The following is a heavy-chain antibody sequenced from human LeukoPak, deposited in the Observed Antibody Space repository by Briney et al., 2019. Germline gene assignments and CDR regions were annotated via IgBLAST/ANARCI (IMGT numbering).Heavy chain of an antibody. CDR2: ISSSSSYI. CDR1: GFTFSNYS. D-gene: IGHD6-19*01. J-gene: IGHJ4*02. V-gene: IGHV3-21*01. CDR3: AFPATGSGWYNPLDY. Sequence: SGGSLRLSCAASGFTFSNYSMHWVRQAPGKGLEWVSCISSSSSYIYYADSVKGRSTISRDNAKKSLYLQMNSLRAEDTPVYYCAFPATGSGWYNPLDYWGQGTLVTVSS.